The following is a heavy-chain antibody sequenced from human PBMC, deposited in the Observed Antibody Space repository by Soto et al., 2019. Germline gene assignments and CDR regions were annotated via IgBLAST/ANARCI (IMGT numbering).Heavy chain of an antibody. Sequence: QVQLVESGGGVVQPGRSLRLSCAASGFTFSSYAMHWVRQAPGKGLEWVAVISYDGSNKYYADSVKGRFTISRDNSKNTLYLQMNSLRAEDPAVYYCARVGWELGLAFDIWGQGTMVTVSS. CDR3: ARVGWELGLAFDI. CDR1: GFTFSSYA. D-gene: IGHD1-26*01. CDR2: ISYDGSNK. J-gene: IGHJ3*02. V-gene: IGHV3-30-3*01.